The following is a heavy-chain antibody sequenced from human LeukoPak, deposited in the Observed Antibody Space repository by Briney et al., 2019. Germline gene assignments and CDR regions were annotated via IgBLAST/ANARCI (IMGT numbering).Heavy chain of an antibody. V-gene: IGHV3-21*01. J-gene: IGHJ4*02. CDR3: ASGYDSSGYYYNY. CDR1: GFTFSSYS. Sequence: GSLRLSCAASGFTFSSYSMNWVRQAPGKGLEWVSSISSSSGYIYYAGSVKGRFTISRDNAKNSLYLQMNSLRAEDTAVYYCASGYDSSGYYYNYWGQGTLVTVSS. CDR2: ISSSSGYI. D-gene: IGHD3-22*01.